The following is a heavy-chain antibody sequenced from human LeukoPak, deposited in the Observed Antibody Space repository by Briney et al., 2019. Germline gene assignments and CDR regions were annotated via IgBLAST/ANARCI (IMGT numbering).Heavy chain of an antibody. D-gene: IGHD3-9*01. CDR3: ARADTGYFIY. Sequence: PSGTLSLTCAVYGGSFSGYYWSWIRQPPGKGLEWIGEINHSGSTNYNPSLKSRVTISVDTSKNQFSLKLSSVTAADTAVYYCARADTGYFIYWGQGTLVTVSS. CDR1: GGSFSGYY. V-gene: IGHV4-34*01. J-gene: IGHJ4*02. CDR2: INHSGST.